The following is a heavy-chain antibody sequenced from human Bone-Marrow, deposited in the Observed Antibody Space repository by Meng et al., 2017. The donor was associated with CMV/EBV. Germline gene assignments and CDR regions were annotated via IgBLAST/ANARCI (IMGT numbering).Heavy chain of an antibody. CDR3: ARNTGNSTSWRLGNWFDP. Sequence: SVKVSCKASGYTFTSYGIRWVRQAPGQGLEWVGGIIPMLHMSTYAQKFQGRVTITADKSTTTAYMELSSLRSDDTAVYYCARNTGNSTSWRLGNWFDPWGQGTLVTVSS. V-gene: IGHV1-69*10. J-gene: IGHJ5*02. CDR1: GYTFTSYG. CDR2: IIPMLHMS. D-gene: IGHD6-13*01.